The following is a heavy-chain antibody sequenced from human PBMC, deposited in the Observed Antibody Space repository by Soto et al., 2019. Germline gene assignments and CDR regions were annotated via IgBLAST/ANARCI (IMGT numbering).Heavy chain of an antibody. D-gene: IGHD2-2*01. CDR3: ARGFDDRGIVAVPAANPWYDGMDV. V-gene: IGHV1-69*06. CDR2: IIPLSATT. J-gene: IGHJ6*02. CDR1: GGTLSNNA. Sequence: QVQLVQSGTEVKKPGSSLKVSCKASGGTLSNNAISWVRQAPGQGLEWLGGIIPLSATTNYAQKFQGRVTITADRPTSTANMELTSLTTEATAVSYWARGFDDRGIVAVPAANPWYDGMDVWGQGTTVTVSS.